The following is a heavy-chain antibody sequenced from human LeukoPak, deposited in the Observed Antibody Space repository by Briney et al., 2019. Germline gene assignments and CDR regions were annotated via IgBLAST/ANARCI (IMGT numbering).Heavy chain of an antibody. Sequence: GGSLRLSCAASGFTFNTYGMHWVRQAPGKGLEWVTSIRYDEIYKYYTDSVKGRFTISRDNSKNTLYLQMNSLRAEDTAVYYCAKDRDDYIWGSYRSFDYWGQGTLVTVSS. CDR3: AKDRDDYIWGSYRSFDY. CDR2: IRYDEIYK. J-gene: IGHJ4*02. CDR1: GFTFNTYG. V-gene: IGHV3-30*02. D-gene: IGHD3-16*02.